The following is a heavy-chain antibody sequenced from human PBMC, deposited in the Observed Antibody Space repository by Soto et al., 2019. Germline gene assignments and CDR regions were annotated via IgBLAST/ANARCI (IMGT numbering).Heavy chain of an antibody. CDR2: IGSNGADK. D-gene: IGHD4-17*01. Sequence: GGSLRLSCAASGITFSTYAMSWVRRAPGKGLEWVSTIGSNGADKQYADFVKGRFTVSRDSSKSTLSLQMNSLRAEDTAVYYCAADYLRHNSLNGYYYSYGMDVWGQGTTVTVSS. CDR3: AADYLRHNSLNGYYYSYGMDV. CDR1: GITFSTYA. J-gene: IGHJ6*02. V-gene: IGHV3-23*01.